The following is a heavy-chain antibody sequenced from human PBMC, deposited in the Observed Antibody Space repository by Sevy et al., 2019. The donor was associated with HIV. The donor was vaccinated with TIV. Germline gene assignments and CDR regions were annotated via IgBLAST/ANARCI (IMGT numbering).Heavy chain of an antibody. D-gene: IGHD3-10*01. V-gene: IGHV3-23*01. J-gene: IGHJ4*02. Sequence: GGSLRLSCAASGFSFSNYAMNWVRQAPGKGPEWVSGISAGGENTYYAGSVKGRFTISRDNSKNTLYLQMKSLGAEDTAVYHCAKDRGDYGSGGYYRPLDYWGQATLVTVSS. CDR1: GFSFSNYA. CDR2: ISAGGENT. CDR3: AKDRGDYGSGGYYRPLDY.